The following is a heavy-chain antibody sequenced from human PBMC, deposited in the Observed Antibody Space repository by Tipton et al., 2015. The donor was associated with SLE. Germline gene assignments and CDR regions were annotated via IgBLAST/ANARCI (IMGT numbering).Heavy chain of an antibody. Sequence: TLSLTCTVSGDTIDGNTYFWDWIRQPPGKGLMLIGSISYSGATSYNPSLKSRVTIPVDTSKNQFSLRLTSVTAADTALYYCGRARVGMGYVFDLWGQGTMVTVSS. V-gene: IGHV4-39*01. D-gene: IGHD5-24*01. CDR2: ISYSGAT. CDR3: GRARVGMGYVFDL. J-gene: IGHJ3*01. CDR1: GDTIDGNTYF.